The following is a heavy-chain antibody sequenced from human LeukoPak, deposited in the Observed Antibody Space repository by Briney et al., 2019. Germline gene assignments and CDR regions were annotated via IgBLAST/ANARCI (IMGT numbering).Heavy chain of an antibody. CDR1: GGSISSYY. CDR2: IYYSGST. CDR3: ARDVDTAPSGWFDP. Sequence: PSETLSLTCTVSGGSISSYYWSWIRQPPGKGLEWIGYIYYSGSTNYNPSLKSRVTISVDTSKNQFSLKLSSVTAADTAVYYCARDVDTAPSGWFDPWGQGTLVTVSS. J-gene: IGHJ5*02. D-gene: IGHD5-18*01. V-gene: IGHV4-59*01.